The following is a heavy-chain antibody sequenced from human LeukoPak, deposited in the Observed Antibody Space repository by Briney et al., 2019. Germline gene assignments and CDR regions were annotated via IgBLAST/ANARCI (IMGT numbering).Heavy chain of an antibody. D-gene: IGHD4-17*01. Sequence: TASETLSLTCTVSGGSISDYYWSWIRQPPGKGLEWIGYINYSGNTNYNPSLKSRVTISVDTSKNQFSLRLTSVTAADTAVFYCAREGRQDYVYFDYWGQGSLVTVSS. J-gene: IGHJ4*02. CDR2: INYSGNT. CDR1: GGSISDYY. CDR3: AREGRQDYVYFDY. V-gene: IGHV4-59*01.